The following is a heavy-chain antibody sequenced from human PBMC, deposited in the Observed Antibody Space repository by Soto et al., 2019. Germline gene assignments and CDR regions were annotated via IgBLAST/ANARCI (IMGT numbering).Heavy chain of an antibody. D-gene: IGHD3-3*01. CDR1: GCMFSRYA. V-gene: IGHV3-30-3*01. Sequence: QVQLVESGGRVVQSGGSLRLSCAASGCMFSRYAIHWVRQAPGKGLEWVAVISKDGSVKYYIDSVRGRFTISRDKSKNTVYLEMNNMRDDDTAVLYCVRSRSGAVPDSFGYWGQGTLVTVSS. J-gene: IGHJ4*02. CDR2: ISKDGSVK. CDR3: VRSRSGAVPDSFGY.